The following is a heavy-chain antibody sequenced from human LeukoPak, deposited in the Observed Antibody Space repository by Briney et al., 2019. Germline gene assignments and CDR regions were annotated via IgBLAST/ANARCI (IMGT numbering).Heavy chain of an antibody. CDR2: IRDSGAST. CDR3: AKAGRSGWYPGWPFDI. V-gene: IGHV3-23*01. J-gene: IGHJ3*02. Sequence: GGSLRLSCAASGFTFLTYAMSWVRQAPGKGLQWVSVIRDSGASTYYADSVKGRFTISRDNSKNTLYLQMNSLRAEDTAVYYCAKAGRSGWYPGWPFDIWGQETMVTVSS. CDR1: GFTFLTYA. D-gene: IGHD6-19*01.